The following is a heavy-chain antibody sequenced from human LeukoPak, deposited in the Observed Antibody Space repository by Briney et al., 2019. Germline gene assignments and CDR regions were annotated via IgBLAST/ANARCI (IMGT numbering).Heavy chain of an antibody. CDR1: GFTFSSCS. D-gene: IGHD3-10*01. Sequence: GGSLRLSCAASGFTFSSCSMNWVRQAPGKGLEWVSYISSSSSTIYYADSVKGRFTISRDNAKNSLYLQMNSLRAEDTAVYYCARGIGMVRGVKYYFDYWGQGTLVTVSS. J-gene: IGHJ4*02. CDR3: ARGIGMVRGVKYYFDY. CDR2: ISSSSSTI. V-gene: IGHV3-48*04.